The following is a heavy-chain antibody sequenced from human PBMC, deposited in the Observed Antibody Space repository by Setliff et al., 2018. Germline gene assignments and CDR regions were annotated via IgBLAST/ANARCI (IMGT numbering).Heavy chain of an antibody. CDR2: FYHSGSM. Sequence: SETLSLTCTVSGGSISSSYWSWIRQLPGKGLEWIGYFYHSGSMNYNPSLKGRVTMSVDTSNNQLSLKLTSVSAADTAVYYCARAYYYGSGNSHKYYMDVWGKGTAVTVSS. CDR3: ARAYYYGSGNSHKYYMDV. CDR1: GGSISSSY. V-gene: IGHV4-4*09. D-gene: IGHD3-10*01. J-gene: IGHJ6*03.